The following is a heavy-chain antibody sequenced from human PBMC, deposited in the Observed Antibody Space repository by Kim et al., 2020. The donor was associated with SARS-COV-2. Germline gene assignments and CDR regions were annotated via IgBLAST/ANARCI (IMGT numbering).Heavy chain of an antibody. CDR2: ISGSGGRT. Sequence: GGSLRLSCAASGFTFSDYAMTWVRQAPGKGLELVSDISGSGGRTFYAASVKGRFTISRDNSKNTLYLQMTSLRADDTATYYCAKVDRIISAAGTYYFDYWGLGSLVTVSS. V-gene: IGHV3-23*01. J-gene: IGHJ4*02. D-gene: IGHD6-6*01. CDR1: GFTFSDYA. CDR3: AKVDRIISAAGTYYFDY.